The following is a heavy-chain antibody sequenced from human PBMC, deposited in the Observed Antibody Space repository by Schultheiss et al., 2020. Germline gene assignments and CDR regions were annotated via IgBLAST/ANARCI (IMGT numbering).Heavy chain of an antibody. CDR2: IKQDGSEK. CDR3: ARGSITTGWFDP. D-gene: IGHD3-22*01. J-gene: IGHJ5*02. V-gene: IGHV3-7*03. CDR1: GFTFSSYA. Sequence: GGSLRLSCAASGFTFSSYAMHWVRQAPGKGLEWVANIKQDGSEKYYVDSVKGRFTISRDNAKNSLYLQMNSLRAEDTAVYYCARGSITTGWFDPWGQGTLVTGSS.